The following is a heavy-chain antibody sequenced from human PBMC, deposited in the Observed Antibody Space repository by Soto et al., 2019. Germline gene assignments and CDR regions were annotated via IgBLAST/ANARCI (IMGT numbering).Heavy chain of an antibody. Sequence: PSETLSLTCTVSGGSIGGGRYHWGWIRQPPGKGLEWIANIYHRGWTHYNPSLKRRLATSVDTFNNHFSLKLTSVTAAYMAVYYCARGVVPDVWCQGTTVTVSS. CDR1: GGSIGGGRYH. V-gene: IGHV4-39*02. CDR2: IYHRGWT. D-gene: IGHD6-6*01. CDR3: ARGVVPDV. J-gene: IGHJ6*02.